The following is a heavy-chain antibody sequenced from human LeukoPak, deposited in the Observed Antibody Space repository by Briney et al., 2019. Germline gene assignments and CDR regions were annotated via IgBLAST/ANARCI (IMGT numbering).Heavy chain of an antibody. V-gene: IGHV3-64D*06. CDR1: GLTFSSHW. Sequence: GGSLRLSCAASGLTFSSHWMHWVRQAPGKGLEHVSTIGSDGDGTYYADSVKDRFIISRDNSKNAVYLQMSSLRPEDTAVYYCVSPVFINFWGQGTLVTVSS. CDR3: VSPVFINF. D-gene: IGHD1-14*01. CDR2: IGSDGDGT. J-gene: IGHJ4*01.